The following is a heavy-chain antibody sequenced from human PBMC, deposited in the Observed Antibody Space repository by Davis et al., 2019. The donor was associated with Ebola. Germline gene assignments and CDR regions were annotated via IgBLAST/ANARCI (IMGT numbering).Heavy chain of an antibody. Sequence: LRLSCTVSGGSISSGGYYWSWIRQHPGKGLEWIGYIYYSGSTYYNPSLKSRVTISVDTSKNQFSLKLSSVTAADTAVYYCARDSKGGYCSSTSCPDYYYMDVWGKGTTVTVSS. CDR1: GGSISSGGYY. CDR2: IYYSGST. V-gene: IGHV4-31*03. J-gene: IGHJ6*03. D-gene: IGHD2-2*01. CDR3: ARDSKGGYCSSTSCPDYYYMDV.